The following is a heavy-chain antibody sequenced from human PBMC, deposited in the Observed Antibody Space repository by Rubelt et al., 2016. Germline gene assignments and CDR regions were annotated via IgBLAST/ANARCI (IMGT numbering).Heavy chain of an antibody. Sequence: QVQLVESGGGVVQPGTSLRLSCAASGFMFSSNAMQWVRQAPGKGTERVELITSDGTTKYSTETMKGRFSISRDNSKNTVFLEMNSLTTEDTAVYYCAKGRYSAYWGRGTLVTVSS. CDR3: AKGRYSAY. V-gene: IGHV3-30*04. CDR2: ITSDGTTK. D-gene: IGHD5-18*01. J-gene: IGHJ4*02. CDR1: GFMFSSNA.